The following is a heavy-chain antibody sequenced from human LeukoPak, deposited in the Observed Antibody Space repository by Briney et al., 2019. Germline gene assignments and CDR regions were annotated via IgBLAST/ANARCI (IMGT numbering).Heavy chain of an antibody. CDR2: IIPIFGTA. CDR3: VDRTSSGYYY. J-gene: IGHJ4*02. V-gene: IGHV1-69*05. D-gene: IGHD3-22*01. CDR1: GGTFSSYA. Sequence: ASVKVSCKASGGTFSSYAIGWVRQAPGQGLEWMGGIIPIFGTANYAQKFQGRVTITTDESTSTAYMELSSLRSEDTAVYYCVDRTSSGYYYWGQGTLVTVSS.